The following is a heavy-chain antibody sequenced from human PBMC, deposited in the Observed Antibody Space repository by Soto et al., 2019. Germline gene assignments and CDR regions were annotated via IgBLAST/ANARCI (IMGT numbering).Heavy chain of an antibody. Sequence: ASVKVSCKASGYTFTSYAISWVRQAPGQGLEWMGWISAYNGNTNYAQKLQGRVTMTTDTSTSTAYMELRSLRSDDTAVYYCARVGPVSLTYYYGSDFDYWGQGTLVTVSS. CDR1: GYTFTSYA. J-gene: IGHJ4*02. V-gene: IGHV1-18*01. D-gene: IGHD3-10*01. CDR3: ARVGPVSLTYYYGSDFDY. CDR2: ISAYNGNT.